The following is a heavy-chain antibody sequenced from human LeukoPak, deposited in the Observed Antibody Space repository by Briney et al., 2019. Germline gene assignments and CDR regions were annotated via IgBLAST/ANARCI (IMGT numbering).Heavy chain of an antibody. J-gene: IGHJ5*02. CDR1: GGTFTSYA. CDR2: IIPTSGTT. CDR3: ARKLRLGGNWFDP. Sequence: SVEVSCKTSGGTFTSYAITWVRQAPGQGLEWMGKIIPTSGTTSYAQKFQGRVTFTADESTSTAYMELSSLRSEDTALYYCARKLRLGGNWFDPWGQGTLVTVSS. V-gene: IGHV1-69*15. D-gene: IGHD1-26*01.